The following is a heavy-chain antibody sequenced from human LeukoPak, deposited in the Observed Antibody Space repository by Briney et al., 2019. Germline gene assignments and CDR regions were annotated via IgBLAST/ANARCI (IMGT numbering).Heavy chain of an antibody. Sequence: SETLSLTCTVSGGSISSSSYYWGWIRQPPGKGLEWIGSIYYSGSTYYNPSLKSRVTISVDTSKNQFSLKLSSVTAADTAVYYCARESGTTAYYYYYYMDVWGKGTTVTVSS. D-gene: IGHD4-17*01. V-gene: IGHV4-39*07. CDR3: ARESGTTAYYYYYYMDV. CDR2: IYYSGST. J-gene: IGHJ6*03. CDR1: GGSISSSSYY.